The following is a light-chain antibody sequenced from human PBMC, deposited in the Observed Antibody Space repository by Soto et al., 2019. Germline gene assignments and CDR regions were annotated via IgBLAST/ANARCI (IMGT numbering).Light chain of an antibody. CDR1: QSVLYSSNNKNY. Sequence: DVVLRKCADSLAVSLIERTSIHCKSSQSVLYSSNNKNYLAWYQQKPGQPPKLLIYWASTRESGVPDRFSGSGSGTDFTLTVSSLQAEDVAVYCCQEYDCTLITFGQGTRLEI. CDR3: QEYDCTLIT. V-gene: IGKV4-1*01. CDR2: WAS. J-gene: IGKJ5*01.